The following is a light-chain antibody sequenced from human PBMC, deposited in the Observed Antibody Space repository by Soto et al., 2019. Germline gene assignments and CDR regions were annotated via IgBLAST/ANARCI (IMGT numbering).Light chain of an antibody. CDR2: GNI. Sequence: QSVLTQPPSVSGAPGQRVTISCTGSSSNIGTGYDVHWYQQLLGTAPKLIIYGNIKRPSGVPDRFSGSKSGSSASLAITGLQAEDEADYYCQSYDISLSAWVFGGGTKLTVL. V-gene: IGLV1-40*01. J-gene: IGLJ3*02. CDR1: SSNIGTGYD. CDR3: QSYDISLSAWV.